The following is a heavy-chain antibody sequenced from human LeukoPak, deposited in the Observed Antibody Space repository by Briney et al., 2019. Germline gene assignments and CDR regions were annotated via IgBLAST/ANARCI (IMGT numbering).Heavy chain of an antibody. CDR2: ISGSGGST. Sequence: GGSLRLSCAASGFTFSSYAMSWVRQAPGKGLEWVSAISGSGGSTYYADSVKGRFTISRDNSKNTLYLQMNSLRAEDTAVYYCAKDIWLSGRGGYFQHWGQGTLVTVSS. CDR3: AKDIWLSGRGGYFQH. D-gene: IGHD6-19*01. J-gene: IGHJ1*01. V-gene: IGHV3-23*01. CDR1: GFTFSSYA.